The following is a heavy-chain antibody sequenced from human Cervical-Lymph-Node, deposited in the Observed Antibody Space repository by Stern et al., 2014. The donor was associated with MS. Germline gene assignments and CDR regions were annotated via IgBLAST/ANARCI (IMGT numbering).Heavy chain of an antibody. Sequence: QLQLQESGPGLVKPSETLSLTCAVSGDSISSYTHYWAWIRQPPGKGLEWIGSVYYSGAPYYTPSLKSPVPIPVDPPKNPFSRGLNSVTAADTAVYYCAKHACTGAACPFDLWGQGTLVTVSS. CDR3: AKHACTGAACPFDL. J-gene: IGHJ4*02. V-gene: IGHV4-39*01. D-gene: IGHD2-8*02. CDR2: VYYSGAP. CDR1: GDSISSYTHY.